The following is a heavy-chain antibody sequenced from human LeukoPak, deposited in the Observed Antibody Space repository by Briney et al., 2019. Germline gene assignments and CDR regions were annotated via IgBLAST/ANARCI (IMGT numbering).Heavy chain of an antibody. CDR1: GFTFSSYA. CDR3: AKGSRGYSYGNPDVRFDY. V-gene: IGHV3-30-3*01. CDR2: ISYDGSNK. D-gene: IGHD5-18*01. J-gene: IGHJ4*02. Sequence: TGGSLRLSCAASGFTFSSYAMHWVRQAPGKGLEWVAVISYDGSNKYYADSVKGRFTISRDNSKNTLYLQMNSLRAEDTAVYYCAKGSRGYSYGNPDVRFDYWGQGTLVTVSS.